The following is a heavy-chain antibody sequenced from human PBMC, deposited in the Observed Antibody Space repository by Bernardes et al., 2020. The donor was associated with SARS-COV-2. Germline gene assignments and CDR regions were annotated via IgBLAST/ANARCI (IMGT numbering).Heavy chain of an antibody. Sequence: GGSLRLSCAASGFTFSSYNMNWVRQAPGKGLEWVSFISTTSKYIYYADSMKGRFTISRDNAKQSLYLQMTSLRAEDTAIYYCARVASCTSTSCPTPDFWGQGSLVTVSS. CDR1: GFTFSSYN. D-gene: IGHD2-2*01. CDR2: ISTTSKYI. J-gene: IGHJ4*02. CDR3: ARVASCTSTSCPTPDF. V-gene: IGHV3-21*01.